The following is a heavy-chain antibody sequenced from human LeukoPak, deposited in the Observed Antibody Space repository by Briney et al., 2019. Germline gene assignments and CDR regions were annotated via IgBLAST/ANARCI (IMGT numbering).Heavy chain of an antibody. CDR1: GFTFSSYS. V-gene: IGHV3-48*01. D-gene: IGHD2-2*01. CDR3: ARGKGVVVPAATYYFDY. J-gene: IGHJ4*02. CDR2: ISSSSSTI. Sequence: GGSLRLSCAASGFTFSSYSMNWVRQAPGKGLEWVSYISSSSSTIYYADSVKGRFTISRDNAKNSLYLQMNSLRAEDTAVYYCARGKGVVVPAATYYFDYWGQGTLVTVSS.